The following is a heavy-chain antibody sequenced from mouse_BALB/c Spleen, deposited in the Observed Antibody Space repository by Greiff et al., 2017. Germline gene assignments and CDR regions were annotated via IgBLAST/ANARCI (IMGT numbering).Heavy chain of an antibody. CDR3: ASLYGNYGAMDY. CDR2: INPSTGYT. J-gene: IGHJ4*01. D-gene: IGHD2-1*01. Sequence: QVQLQQSGAELAKPGASVKMSCKASGYTFTSYWMHWVKQRPGQGLEWIGYINPSTGYTEYNQKFKDKATLTADKSSSTAYMQLSSLTSEDSAVYYCASLYGNYGAMDYWGQGTSVTVSS. CDR1: GYTFTSYW. V-gene: IGHV1-7*01.